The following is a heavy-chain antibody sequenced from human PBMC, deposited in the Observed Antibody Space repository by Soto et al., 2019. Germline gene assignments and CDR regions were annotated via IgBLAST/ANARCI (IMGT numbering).Heavy chain of an antibody. CDR1: GFTFSSDS. CDR2: ISSSSSTI. J-gene: IGHJ4*02. V-gene: IGHV3-48*01. Sequence: EVQLLESGGGLVQPGGSLRLSCAASGFTFSSDSMNWVRQSHGKGLEWVSYISSSSSTIYYADSVKGRFTISRDNAKNSLYLQMNSLRAEDTAVYYCASSNYQLLYFDYWGQGTLVTVSS. D-gene: IGHD2-2*01. CDR3: ASSNYQLLYFDY.